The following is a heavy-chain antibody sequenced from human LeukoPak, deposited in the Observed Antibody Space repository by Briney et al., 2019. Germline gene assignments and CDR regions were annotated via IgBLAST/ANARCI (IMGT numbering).Heavy chain of an antibody. Sequence: ASVKVSCKASGYTFTGYYMHWVRQAPGQGLEWMGWINPNNGGTNYAQKFQGRVTMTRDTSISTAYMELSRLRSDDTAVYYCARGVRYCSSTSCLYNWFDPWGQGTLVTVPS. CDR1: GYTFTGYY. V-gene: IGHV1-2*02. D-gene: IGHD2-2*01. CDR3: ARGVRYCSSTSCLYNWFDP. CDR2: INPNNGGT. J-gene: IGHJ5*02.